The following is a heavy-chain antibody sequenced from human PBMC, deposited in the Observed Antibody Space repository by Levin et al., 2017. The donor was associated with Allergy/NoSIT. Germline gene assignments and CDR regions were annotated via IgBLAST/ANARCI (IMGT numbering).Heavy chain of an antibody. CDR3: AKGYSFFTAGAFDI. Sequence: SLKISCAASGFTFDDYAMHWVRQAPGKGLEWVSGISWNSGSIGYADSVKGRFTISRDNAKNSLYLQMNSLRAEDTALYYCAKGYSFFTAGAFDIWGQGTMVTVSS. J-gene: IGHJ3*02. CDR1: GFTFDDYA. V-gene: IGHV3-9*01. D-gene: IGHD4-11*01. CDR2: ISWNSGSI.